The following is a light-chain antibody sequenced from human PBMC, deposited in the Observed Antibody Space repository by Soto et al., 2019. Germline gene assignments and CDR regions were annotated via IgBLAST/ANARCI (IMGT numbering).Light chain of an antibody. V-gene: IGKV1-33*01. CDR3: QQYDSLPLT. CDR1: QDISNY. J-gene: IGKJ5*01. CDR2: DVS. Sequence: DIQMTQSPSSLSASVGDRVTITCQASQDISNYLHWFQQKPGKAPQLLIFDVSNLQTGVPSRFSGGGSGTDFALTISSLEPEDIATYYCQQYDSLPLTFGQGTRLEIK.